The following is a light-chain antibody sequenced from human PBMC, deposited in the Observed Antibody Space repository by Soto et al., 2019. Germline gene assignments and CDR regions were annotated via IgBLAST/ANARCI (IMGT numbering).Light chain of an antibody. CDR1: QSVSSSY. Sequence: EIVLTQSPGTLSLSPGERATLSCRASQSVSSSYLAWYQQKPGQAPRLLIYGASSRATGNPDRFSGSGSGTDFTLTISRLEPEDFAVYYCQQYGSSGTFGQGTKVDI. V-gene: IGKV3-20*01. CDR3: QQYGSSGT. CDR2: GAS. J-gene: IGKJ1*01.